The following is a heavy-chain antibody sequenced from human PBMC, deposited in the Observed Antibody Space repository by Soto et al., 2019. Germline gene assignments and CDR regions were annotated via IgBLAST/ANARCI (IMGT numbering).Heavy chain of an antibody. CDR1: GFTFSSYA. CDR3: AELGWPPGF. Sequence: EVQLLESGGGLVQPGGSLRLSCTASGFTFSSYAMSWVRQAPGKGLEWGSVISNSASSTYYADSVKGRFTISRDNSKNTVHLQMNSPRDEDTAVNYCAELGWPPGFWGQGNLVPGSS. CDR2: ISNSASST. V-gene: IGHV3-23*01. J-gene: IGHJ4*02. D-gene: IGHD2-21*01.